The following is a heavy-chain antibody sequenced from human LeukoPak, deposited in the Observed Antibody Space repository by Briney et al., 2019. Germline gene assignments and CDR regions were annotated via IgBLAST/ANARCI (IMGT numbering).Heavy chain of an antibody. D-gene: IGHD3-9*01. CDR2: INPNSGGT. CDR3: ARENYDILTGSSLFDY. J-gene: IGHJ4*02. CDR1: GYTFTGYY. V-gene: IGHV1-2*04. Sequence: GASVKVSCKASGYTFTGYYMHWVRQAPGQGLEWMGWINPNSGGTNYAQKFQGWVTMTRDTSISTAYMELSRLRSDDTAVYYCARENYDILTGSSLFDYWGQGTLVTVSS.